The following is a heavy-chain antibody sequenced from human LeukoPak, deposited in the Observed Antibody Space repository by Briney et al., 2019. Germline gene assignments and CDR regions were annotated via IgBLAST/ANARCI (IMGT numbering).Heavy chain of an antibody. Sequence: PGGSLRLSCAASGFTFSSYGMYWVRQAPGKGLEWVAFIRYDGSNKYYADSVKGRFTVSRDNSKNTLYLQMKSLRAEDTAVYYCAKGAGGSYGLYYFDYWGQGTLVIVSS. D-gene: IGHD4-17*01. CDR1: GFTFSSYG. CDR3: AKGAGGSYGLYYFDY. V-gene: IGHV3-30*02. CDR2: IRYDGSNK. J-gene: IGHJ4*02.